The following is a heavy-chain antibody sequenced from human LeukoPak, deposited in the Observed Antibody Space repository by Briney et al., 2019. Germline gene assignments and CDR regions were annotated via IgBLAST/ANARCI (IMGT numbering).Heavy chain of an antibody. CDR1: GFTFSSYA. Sequence: GRSLRLSCAASGFTFSSYAMHWVRQAPGKGLEWVEVISYDGSNKYYADSVKGRFTISRDNSKNTLYLQMNSLRAEDTAVYYCARDNGAGATTLSLGFDYWGQGTLVTVSS. V-gene: IGHV3-30-3*01. CDR2: ISYDGSNK. D-gene: IGHD1-26*01. J-gene: IGHJ4*02. CDR3: ARDNGAGATTLSLGFDY.